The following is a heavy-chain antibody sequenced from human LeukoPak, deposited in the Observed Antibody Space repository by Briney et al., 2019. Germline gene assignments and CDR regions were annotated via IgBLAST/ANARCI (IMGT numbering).Heavy chain of an antibody. Sequence: PGGSLRLSCAASGFTVSSNYMSWVRQAPGKGLEWVAVISYDGSNKYYADSVKGRFTISRDNSKNTLYLQMNSLRAEDTAVYYCARVPTLYYYDSSDLLDNDYWGQGTLVTVSS. V-gene: IGHV3-30-3*01. J-gene: IGHJ4*02. CDR1: GFTVSSNY. CDR2: ISYDGSNK. CDR3: ARVPTLYYYDSSDLLDNDY. D-gene: IGHD3-22*01.